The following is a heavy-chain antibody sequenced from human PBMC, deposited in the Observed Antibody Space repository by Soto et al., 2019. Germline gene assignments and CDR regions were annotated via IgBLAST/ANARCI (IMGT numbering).Heavy chain of an antibody. V-gene: IGHV3-23*01. Sequence: GGSLRLSCAASGFTFSSYAMSWVRQAPGKGLEWVSAISGSGGSTYYADSVKGRFTISRDNSKNTLYLQMNSLRAEDTAVYYCAKDEPGSSSGDDYIWGSYRPHTLIDYWGQGTLVTVSS. D-gene: IGHD3-16*02. CDR3: AKDEPGSSSGDDYIWGSYRPHTLIDY. J-gene: IGHJ4*02. CDR2: ISGSGGST. CDR1: GFTFSSYA.